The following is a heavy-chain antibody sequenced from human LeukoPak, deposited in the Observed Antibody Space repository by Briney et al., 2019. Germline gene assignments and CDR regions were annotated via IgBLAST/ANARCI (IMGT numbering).Heavy chain of an antibody. CDR3: AKMGPKVVANNFDY. CDR1: GFTFDEYG. Sequence: GGSLRLSCAASGFTFDEYGMSWVRQAPGKGLEWVSGINWNGGSTGYADSVKGRFTISRDKSKNTLYLQMNNLRVEDTAVYYCAKMGPKVVANNFDYWGQGTLGTVSS. J-gene: IGHJ4*02. D-gene: IGHD5-12*01. V-gene: IGHV3-20*04. CDR2: INWNGGST.